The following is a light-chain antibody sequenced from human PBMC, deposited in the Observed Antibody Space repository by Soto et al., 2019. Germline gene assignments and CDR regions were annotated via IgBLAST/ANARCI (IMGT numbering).Light chain of an antibody. J-gene: IGLJ2*01. Sequence: QSVLTQPPSASGTPGQRVTISCSGSSSNIGSRAVNWYQQVPGTAPKLLIYGNDQRPSGVPDRFFGSKSGTSASLAISGLQSEDEADYYCSTWDYSLNAQVFGGGTKLTVL. CDR3: STWDYSLNAQV. CDR1: SSNIGSRA. V-gene: IGLV1-44*01. CDR2: GND.